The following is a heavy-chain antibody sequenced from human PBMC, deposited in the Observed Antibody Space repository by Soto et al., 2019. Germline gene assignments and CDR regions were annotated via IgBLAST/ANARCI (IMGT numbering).Heavy chain of an antibody. CDR2: ISSRSSTI. CDR3: ARGSPYDILTGYFYFDY. Sequence: EVQLVESGGGLVQPGGSLRLSCAASGFTFSSYSMNWVRQAPGKGLEWVSYISSRSSTIYYADSVKGRFTISRDNAKNSLYLQMNSLRAEDTAVYYCARGSPYDILTGYFYFDYWGQGTLVTVSS. D-gene: IGHD3-9*01. V-gene: IGHV3-48*01. J-gene: IGHJ4*02. CDR1: GFTFSSYS.